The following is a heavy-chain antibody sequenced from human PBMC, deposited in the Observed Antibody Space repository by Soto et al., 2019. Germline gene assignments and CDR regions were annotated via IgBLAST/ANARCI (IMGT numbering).Heavy chain of an antibody. J-gene: IGHJ4*02. Sequence: GGSLRLSCAASGFTFSSYAMHWVRQAPGKGLEWVAVISYDGSNKYYADSGKGRFTISRDNFKNTLYLQMNSLRAEDTAVYYCARDNTEMATILLFDYWGQGTLVTVSS. CDR2: ISYDGSNK. CDR1: GFTFSSYA. V-gene: IGHV3-30-3*01. CDR3: ARDNTEMATILLFDY. D-gene: IGHD5-18*01.